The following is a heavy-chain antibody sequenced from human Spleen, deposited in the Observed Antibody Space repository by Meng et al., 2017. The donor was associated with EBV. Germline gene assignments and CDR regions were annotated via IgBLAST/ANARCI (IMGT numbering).Heavy chain of an antibody. J-gene: IGHJ4*02. V-gene: IGHV4-34*02. CDR2: IDHSGST. D-gene: IGHD2-15*01. Sequence: QVQLQQWGVGLLKPSETLSLTCAVYGGSFGDSYWTWIRQPPGKGLEWIGEIDHSGSTNHSPSLKSRVTISVDSSKTQFSLKLTSVTAADTAVYYCSSLSDSGFYWGQGTLVTVSS. CDR1: GGSFGDSY. CDR3: SSLSDSGFY.